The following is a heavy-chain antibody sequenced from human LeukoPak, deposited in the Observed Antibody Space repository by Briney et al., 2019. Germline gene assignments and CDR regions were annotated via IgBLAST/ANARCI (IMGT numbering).Heavy chain of an antibody. CDR3: ARGERWLLPPTDY. CDR2: IRHDGNNE. Sequence: PGGSLRLSCAASGFTFSAYVINWVRQAPGKGLEWVAFIRHDGNNEYYADSVKGRFTISRDNSKNTLFLQMNSLRVEDTAVYYCARGERWLLPPTDYWGQGTLVTVSS. CDR1: GFTFSAYV. V-gene: IGHV3-30*02. J-gene: IGHJ4*02. D-gene: IGHD5-24*01.